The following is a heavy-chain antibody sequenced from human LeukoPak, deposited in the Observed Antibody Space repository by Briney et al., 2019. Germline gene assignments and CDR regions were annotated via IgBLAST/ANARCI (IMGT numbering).Heavy chain of an antibody. CDR3: ARGHPTGHELLFDY. Sequence: GGSLRLSCAASGFIFSNYGMHWVRQAPGKGPEWVAFIRYDGSSKYYADSVKGRFTISRYNSKNTVYLQMNSLRPDDTAVYYCARGHPTGHELLFDYWGQGTLVTVSS. CDR1: GFIFSNYG. D-gene: IGHD1-1*01. J-gene: IGHJ4*02. CDR2: IRYDGSSK. V-gene: IGHV3-30*02.